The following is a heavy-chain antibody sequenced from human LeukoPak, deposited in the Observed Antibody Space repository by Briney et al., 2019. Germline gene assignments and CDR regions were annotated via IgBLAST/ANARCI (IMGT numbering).Heavy chain of an antibody. CDR1: GLTISSYS. D-gene: IGHD3-16*01. Sequence: GGSLRLSCAASGLTISSYSMNWVRQAPGKGLQWVSYISSSSSTIYYADSVQGRFTMSRDNSKDSLYLQMNSLRTEDTAFYYCAKDYGGAFDIWGQGTIVTVSS. CDR2: ISSSSSTI. CDR3: AKDYGGAFDI. J-gene: IGHJ3*02. V-gene: IGHV3-48*04.